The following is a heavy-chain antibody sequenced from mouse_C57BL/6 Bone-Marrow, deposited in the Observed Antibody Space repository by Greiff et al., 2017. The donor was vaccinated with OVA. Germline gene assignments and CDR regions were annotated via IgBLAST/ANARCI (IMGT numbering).Heavy chain of an antibody. Sequence: QVQLQQPGAELVMPGASVKLSCKASGYTFTSYWMHWVKQRPGQGLEWIGEIDPSDSYTKYNQKFTGKSTLTVDKSSSTAYMQLSSLTSEDSAVYYCASGIYYGNSYWYFDVWGTGTTVTVSS. D-gene: IGHD2-1*01. CDR3: ASGIYYGNSYWYFDV. CDR1: GYTFTSYW. V-gene: IGHV1-69*01. J-gene: IGHJ1*03. CDR2: IDPSDSYT.